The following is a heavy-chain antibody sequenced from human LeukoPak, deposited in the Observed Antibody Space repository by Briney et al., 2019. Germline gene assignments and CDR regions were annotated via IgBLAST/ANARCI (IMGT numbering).Heavy chain of an antibody. D-gene: IGHD2/OR15-2a*01. CDR1: GDSISSSDYY. CDR2: VYNTGNT. V-gene: IGHV4-61*02. Sequence: SETLTLTCTISGDSISSSDYYWSWIRQPAGKGLEWIGRVYNTGNTMYNPSLKSRVTMSIDTSKNQFSLKLTSVTAADTALYYCARGGTIFTFFYSWGRGTLVTVSS. CDR3: ARGGTIFTFFYS. J-gene: IGHJ4*02.